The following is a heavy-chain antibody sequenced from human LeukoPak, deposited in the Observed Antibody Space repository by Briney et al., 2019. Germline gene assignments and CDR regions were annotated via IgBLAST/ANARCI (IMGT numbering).Heavy chain of an antibody. CDR2: IGTAGDT. CDR1: GFTFSSYD. Sequence: GGSLRLSCAASGFTFSSYDMHWVRQATGKSLEWVSVIGTAGDTYSPVSVKGRFTISRENAKNSLYLQMNSLRAGDTAVYYCARGLGGWGFDYWGQGTLVTVSP. CDR3: ARGLGGWGFDY. J-gene: IGHJ4*02. D-gene: IGHD6-19*01. V-gene: IGHV3-13*04.